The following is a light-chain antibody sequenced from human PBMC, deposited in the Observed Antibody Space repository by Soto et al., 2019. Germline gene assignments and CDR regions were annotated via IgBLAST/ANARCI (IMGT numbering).Light chain of an antibody. CDR3: QQYDILPIT. CDR1: QDINIY. J-gene: IGKJ5*01. V-gene: IGKV1-33*01. Sequence: IQMTQSPSSLFASVGDRVTITCQATQDINIYLNWYQQKPGKAPNLLIYDASNLEIGVPSRFSGSGSGTHFTFTIRSLQTEDSGTYYCQQYDILPITFGRGTRLEIK. CDR2: DAS.